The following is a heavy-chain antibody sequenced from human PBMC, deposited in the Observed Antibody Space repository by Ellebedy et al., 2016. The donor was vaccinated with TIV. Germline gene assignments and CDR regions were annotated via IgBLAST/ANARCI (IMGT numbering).Heavy chain of an antibody. D-gene: IGHD4-17*01. Sequence: GESLKISCAASGFIFSTHTMSWVRQAPGKGLEWVSVIGCSGTFTYYADSVKGRFSISRDNSKNKLYLQMSALRAEDTAVYYCMRYLDGDYVAPRFDPWGQGTLVTVSS. CDR2: IGCSGTFT. J-gene: IGHJ5*02. V-gene: IGHV3-23*01. CDR3: MRYLDGDYVAPRFDP. CDR1: GFIFSTHT.